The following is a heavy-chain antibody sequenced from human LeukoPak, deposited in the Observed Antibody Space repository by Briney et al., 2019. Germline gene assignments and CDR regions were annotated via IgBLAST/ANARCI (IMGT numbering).Heavy chain of an antibody. J-gene: IGHJ5*02. V-gene: IGHV4-39*03. CDR1: GASLSVSGRN. CDR2: IYYSGST. CDR3: LSGHDSAFDP. D-gene: IGHD3-9*01. Sequence: PSETLSLTCTVSGASLSVSGRNWGWVRQPPGKGLEWIASIYYSGSTFYNPSLESRVSISVDTSKNQFSLNLPSLPATDTARYSCLSGHDSAFDPWGQGTLVTVSP.